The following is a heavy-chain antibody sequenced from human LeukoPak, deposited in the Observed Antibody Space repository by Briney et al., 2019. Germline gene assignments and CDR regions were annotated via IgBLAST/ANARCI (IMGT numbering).Heavy chain of an antibody. CDR2: IYGTGST. CDR1: GYSLGKNYY. CDR3: ARYDSRGSASTRFDY. D-gene: IGHD3-16*01. J-gene: IGHJ4*02. V-gene: IGHV4-38-2*01. Sequence: SETLSLTCAVSGYSLGKNYYWGWIRPPPGKGLEWIGRIYGTGSTSYNPSLMHRVPMSVDTYKNHFSLKLTSVTAADTAVYYCARYDSRGSASTRFDYWGQGILVTISS.